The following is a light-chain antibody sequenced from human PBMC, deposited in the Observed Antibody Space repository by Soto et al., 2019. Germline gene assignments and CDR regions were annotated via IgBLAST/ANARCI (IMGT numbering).Light chain of an antibody. CDR2: DVS. J-gene: IGLJ2*01. Sequence: HSALTQPASVSGSPGQSITISCTGTSSDVGGYNYVSWYQQHPGKAPKLMIYDVSNRPSGVSNRFSGSKSGNTASLTISGLQTEDEADYYCSSYTVSSTVVFGGGTKLTVL. CDR1: SSDVGGYNY. CDR3: SSYTVSSTVV. V-gene: IGLV2-14*01.